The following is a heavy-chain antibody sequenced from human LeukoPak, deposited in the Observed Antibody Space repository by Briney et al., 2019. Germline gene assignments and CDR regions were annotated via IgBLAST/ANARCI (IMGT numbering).Heavy chain of an antibody. V-gene: IGHV4-38-2*02. J-gene: IGHJ5*02. D-gene: IGHD6-13*01. Sequence: SETLSLTCTVSSYSISSGYYWTWLRPPPGEGLEWIGSTNSNGHTYYSPSLKSRVSISVDTSKNQFSLRLTSVTAADTAVYYCAREAAGGHNWFDPWGQGTLVTVSS. CDR2: TNSNGHT. CDR1: SYSISSGYY. CDR3: AREAAGGHNWFDP.